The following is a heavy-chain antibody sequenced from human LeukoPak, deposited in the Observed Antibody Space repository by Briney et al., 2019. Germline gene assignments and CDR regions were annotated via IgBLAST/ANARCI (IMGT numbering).Heavy chain of an antibody. J-gene: IGHJ4*02. CDR1: GFTFSDYY. D-gene: IGHD5-12*01. CDR3: ATVATIPT. CDR2: ISRSGTTM. V-gene: IGHV3-11*04. Sequence: GGSLRLSCAASGFTFSDYYMSWVRQAPGKGLEWVSYISRSGTTMYYADSVKGRFTISRDNSKNTLYLQMNSLRAEDMAVYYCATVATIPTWGQGTLVTVSS.